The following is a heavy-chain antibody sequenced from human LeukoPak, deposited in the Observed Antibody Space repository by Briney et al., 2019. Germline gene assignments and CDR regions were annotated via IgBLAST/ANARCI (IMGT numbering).Heavy chain of an antibody. V-gene: IGHV3-23*01. CDR1: GFTFSSYA. J-gene: IGHJ4*02. D-gene: IGHD6-19*01. Sequence: GGSLRLSCAASGFTFSSYAMSWVRQAPGKGLEWVSAISGSGGSTYYADSVKGRFTISRDNSKNTLYLQMNGLRAEDTAVYYCAKVGQQWLVFDYWGQGTLVTVSS. CDR2: ISGSGGST. CDR3: AKVGQQWLVFDY.